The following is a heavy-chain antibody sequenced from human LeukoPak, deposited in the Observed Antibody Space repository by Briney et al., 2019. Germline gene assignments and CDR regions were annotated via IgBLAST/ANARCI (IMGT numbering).Heavy chain of an antibody. V-gene: IGHV3-30*18. CDR1: GFTFSDFW. CDR3: AKGGYSYGDAFDI. Sequence: GGSLRLSCAGSGFTFSDFWMTWVRQTPGKGLEWVAVISYDGSNKYYADSVKGRFTISRDNSKNTLYLQMNSLRAEDTAVYYCAKGGYSYGDAFDIWGQGTMVTVSS. J-gene: IGHJ3*02. CDR2: ISYDGSNK. D-gene: IGHD5-18*01.